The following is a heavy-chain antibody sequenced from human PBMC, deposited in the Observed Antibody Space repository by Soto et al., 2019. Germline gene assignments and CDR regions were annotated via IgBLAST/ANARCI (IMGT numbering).Heavy chain of an antibody. D-gene: IGHD3-22*01. CDR3: AGLYHYDSSGYYDY. CDR2: INPSGGRT. Sequence: ASVKVSCKASGNSFTTYYMHWVRQAPGQGLEWMGIINPSGGRTTYAQKFQGRVTMTRDTSTSTFHMELSSLTSEDTAVYYCAGLYHYDSSGYYDYWGQGTLVTVSS. J-gene: IGHJ4*02. V-gene: IGHV1-46*01. CDR1: GNSFTTYY.